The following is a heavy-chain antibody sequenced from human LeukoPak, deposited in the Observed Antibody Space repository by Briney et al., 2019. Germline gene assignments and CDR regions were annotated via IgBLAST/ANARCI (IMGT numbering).Heavy chain of an antibody. J-gene: IGHJ4*02. Sequence: SETLSLTCTVSGGSISSYYWSWIRQPPGKGLEWIGYIYYSGSTNYNPSLKSRVTISVGTSKNQFSLKLSSVTAADTAVYYCARHIGYGVDYWGQGTLVTVSS. CDR2: IYYSGST. D-gene: IGHD6-13*01. CDR1: GGSISSYY. CDR3: ARHIGYGVDY. V-gene: IGHV4-59*08.